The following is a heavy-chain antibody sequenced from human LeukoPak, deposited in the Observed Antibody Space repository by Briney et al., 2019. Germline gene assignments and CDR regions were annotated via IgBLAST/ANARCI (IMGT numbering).Heavy chain of an antibody. J-gene: IGHJ6*02. CDR2: IYHGGRT. Sequence: SQTLSLTCAVSGASIDAAGYSWNWIRQAPGKDLEWIGNIYHGGRTSYKSSLKSRVTISVDTSKDHFSLKLTSVTAADTAVYYCARTFQAPSYGDSDSRTKYPYSMDVWGQGTMVAVSS. D-gene: IGHD4-17*01. V-gene: IGHV4-30-2*01. CDR3: ARTFQAPSYGDSDSRTKYPYSMDV. CDR1: GASIDAAGYS.